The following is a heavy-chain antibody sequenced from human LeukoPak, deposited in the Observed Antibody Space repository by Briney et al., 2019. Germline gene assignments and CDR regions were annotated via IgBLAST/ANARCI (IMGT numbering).Heavy chain of an antibody. D-gene: IGHD4/OR15-4a*01. CDR1: GASITNFY. V-gene: IGHV4-4*09. Sequence: SETLSLTCTVSGASITNFYWSWVRRPPGKGLEWIGYIYPSGTTNYNPSLQSRVTMSSDTSKNQLSLRLSSVTAADTAVYFCASLKVSVVLGAISYYMDVWGKGTTVTASS. CDR2: IYPSGTT. J-gene: IGHJ6*03. CDR3: ASLKVSVVLGAISYYMDV.